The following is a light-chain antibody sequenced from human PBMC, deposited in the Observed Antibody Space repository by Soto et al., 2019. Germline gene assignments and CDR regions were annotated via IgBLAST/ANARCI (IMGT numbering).Light chain of an antibody. CDR1: QSIDKG. CDR3: QQYSKYPWS. J-gene: IGKJ1*01. Sequence: DIQMTQSPSMLSASVGDRVTVTCRASQSIDKGLAWYQQKPGKAPKLLMYKASLLQSGIPSRFSGSGSGTEFTLTISSLQSDDVASYYCQQYSKYPWSFGQGTKVE. V-gene: IGKV1-5*03. CDR2: KAS.